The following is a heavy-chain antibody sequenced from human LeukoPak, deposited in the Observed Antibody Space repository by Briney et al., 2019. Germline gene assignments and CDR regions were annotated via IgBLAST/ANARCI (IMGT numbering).Heavy chain of an antibody. CDR3: ARLYGAAGYWYFDL. J-gene: IGHJ2*01. V-gene: IGHV4-59*08. D-gene: IGHD6-13*01. CDR1: VGFIISNH. Sequence: PPETLSLTLTFTVGFIISNHWNSIRQPPCNIQEWTGYIYYSGSTNYNPSLKSRVTISVDTSKNQFSLKLSSVTAAYTAVYYCARLYGAAGYWYFDLWGRGTLVTVSS. CDR2: IYYSGST.